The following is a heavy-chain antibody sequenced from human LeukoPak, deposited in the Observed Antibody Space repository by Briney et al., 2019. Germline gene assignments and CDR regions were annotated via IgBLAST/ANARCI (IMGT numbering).Heavy chain of an antibody. CDR3: ARGGYYGSGNDFRFDP. J-gene: IGHJ5*02. CDR2: IYYSGTT. Sequence: PSETLSLTCTVSGGFRTNYYWSWIRQPPGKGLEWIGYIYYSGTTNYNPSLKSRVTISVDTSMNQFSLKLKSVTAADTAVYYCARGGYYGSGNDFRFDPWGQGTLVTVSS. D-gene: IGHD3-10*01. V-gene: IGHV4-59*01. CDR1: GGFRTNYY.